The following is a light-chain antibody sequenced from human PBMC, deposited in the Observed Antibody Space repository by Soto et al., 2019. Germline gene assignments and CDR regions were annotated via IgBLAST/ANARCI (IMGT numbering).Light chain of an antibody. CDR3: QNYNTLSPT. CDR2: AES. CDR1: QGISNS. Sequence: DMQMTQAPSSLPASVEDRVTITCRASQGISNSLACYHHEPWKVPKLLIYAESTLQSGVPSRFSGSGYGTDFTLTISSLQPEDVGNYYCQNYNTLSPTFGGGTKVQIK. J-gene: IGKJ4*01. V-gene: IGKV1-27*01.